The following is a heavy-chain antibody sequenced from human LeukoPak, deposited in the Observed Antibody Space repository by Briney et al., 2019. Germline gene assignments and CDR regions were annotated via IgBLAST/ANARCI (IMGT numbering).Heavy chain of an antibody. CDR2: IRSNGDTA. CDR3: AKGQELDDGVFDS. D-gene: IGHD1-1*01. V-gene: IGHV3-23*01. Sequence: GGSLRLSCAASGFTFSRIAMTWVRQAPGKGLEWVSTIRSNGDTAYNADSVRGRFAISRDNSKNALFLQMNSLRVEDTAIYYCAKGQELDDGVFDSWGQGTLVIVSS. CDR1: GFTFSRIA. J-gene: IGHJ4*02.